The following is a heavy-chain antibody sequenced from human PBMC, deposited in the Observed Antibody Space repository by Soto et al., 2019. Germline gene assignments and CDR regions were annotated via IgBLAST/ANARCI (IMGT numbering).Heavy chain of an antibody. Sequence: EVQLVESGGGLVQPGXSXXXXXXXXXXXXXXXXMXWVRQAPGKGLVWVSGIDNAGTDSTYADSVKGRFTSSRDNAKNTLYLQMNSLRVEDTAVYYCARGWFGPDVWGKGTTVTVSS. CDR2: IDNAGTDS. CDR3: ARGWFGPDV. J-gene: IGHJ6*04. CDR1: XXXXXXXX. D-gene: IGHD3-10*01. V-gene: IGHV3-74*01.